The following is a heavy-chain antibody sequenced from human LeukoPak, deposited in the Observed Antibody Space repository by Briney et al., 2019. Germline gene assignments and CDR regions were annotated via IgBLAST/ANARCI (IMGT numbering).Heavy chain of an antibody. CDR3: AKGPTVRYYFDY. CDR2: ISGSGGST. D-gene: IGHD4-17*01. Sequence: PGGSLRLSCAASGLTFSSYAMSWVRQAPGKGLEWVSAISGSGGSTYYADSVKGRFTISRDNSKNTLYLQMNSLRAEDTAVYYCAKGPTVRYYFDYWGQGTLVTVSS. CDR1: GLTFSSYA. V-gene: IGHV3-23*01. J-gene: IGHJ4*02.